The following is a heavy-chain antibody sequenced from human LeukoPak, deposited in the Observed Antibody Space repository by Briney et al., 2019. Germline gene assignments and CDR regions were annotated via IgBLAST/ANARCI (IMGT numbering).Heavy chain of an antibody. CDR3: ARHLHYYDSSGHFVGYDAFDI. J-gene: IGHJ3*02. D-gene: IGHD3-22*01. CDR2: IYYSGST. CDR1: GGSISSYY. V-gene: IGHV4-59*08. Sequence: TSETLSLTCTVSGGSISSYYWSWIRQPPGKGLEWIGYIYYSGSTNYNPSLKSRVTISVDTSKNQFSVKLSSVTAADTAVYYCARHLHYYDSSGHFVGYDAFDIWGQGTMVTVSS.